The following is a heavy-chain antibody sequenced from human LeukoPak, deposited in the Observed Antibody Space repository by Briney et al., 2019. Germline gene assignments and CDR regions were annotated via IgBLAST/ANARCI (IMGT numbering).Heavy chain of an antibody. Sequence: SETLSLTCTVSGGSISSYYWSWIRQPPGKGLEWIGYIYYSGSTNYNPSLKSRVTISVDTSKNQFSLKLSSVTAADTAVYYCARGHCSSTSCYDAFDTWGQGTMVTVSS. CDR1: GGSISSYY. CDR2: IYYSGST. D-gene: IGHD2-2*01. CDR3: ARGHCSSTSCYDAFDT. J-gene: IGHJ3*02. V-gene: IGHV4-59*01.